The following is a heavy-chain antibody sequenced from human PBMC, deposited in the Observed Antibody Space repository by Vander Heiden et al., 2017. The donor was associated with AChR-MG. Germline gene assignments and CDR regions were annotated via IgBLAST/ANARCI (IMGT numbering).Heavy chain of an antibody. CDR1: GFSLSPSGMR. Sequence: QVTLKESGPALVKPTPTLTLTCTFSGFSLSPSGMRVSWIRQPPGKALEWLARIDWDDDKFYSTSLKTRLTISKDTSKNQVVLTMTNMDPVDTATYYCARDILTGYYFDDWGQGTLVTVSS. CDR2: IDWDDDK. V-gene: IGHV2-70*04. CDR3: ARDILTGYYFDD. J-gene: IGHJ4*02. D-gene: IGHD3-9*01.